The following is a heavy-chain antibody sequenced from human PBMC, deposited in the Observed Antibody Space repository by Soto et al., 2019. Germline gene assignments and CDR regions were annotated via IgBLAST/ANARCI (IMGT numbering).Heavy chain of an antibody. CDR1: GFRFRESW. V-gene: IGHV3-7*05. D-gene: IGHD7-27*01. CDR3: ARNWGFTFDI. CDR2: ISPDGSAK. J-gene: IGHJ3*02. Sequence: PGGSLGLSCAASGFRFRESWMHWVRQAPGKGLEWVAHISPDGSAKSYVDSVKGRFTISRDNAKNSLYLQMNSLRAEDTAMFYCARNWGFTFDIWGQGTVVTVS.